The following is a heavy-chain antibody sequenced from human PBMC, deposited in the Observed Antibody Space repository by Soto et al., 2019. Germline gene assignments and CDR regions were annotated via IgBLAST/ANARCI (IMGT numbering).Heavy chain of an antibody. D-gene: IGHD3-10*01. V-gene: IGHV3-15*01. J-gene: IGHJ3*02. CDR3: TTEPRPLWFGDPSDAFDI. Sequence: GGSLRLSCAASGFTFSNAWMSWVRQAPGKGLEWVGRIKSKTDGGTTDYAAPVKGRFTISRDDSKNTLYLQMNSLKTEDTAVYYCTTEPRPLWFGDPSDAFDIWGQGTMVTVSS. CDR2: IKSKTDGGTT. CDR1: GFTFSNAW.